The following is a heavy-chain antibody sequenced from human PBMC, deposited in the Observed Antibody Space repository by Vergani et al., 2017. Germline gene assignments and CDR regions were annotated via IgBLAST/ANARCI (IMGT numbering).Heavy chain of an antibody. CDR3: AREEYDDSSGYLDY. J-gene: IGHJ4*02. V-gene: IGHV4-4*07. Sequence: QVQLQESGPGLVKHSETLSITCTVSGGSISSYYWSWIRQPAGKGLEWIGRIYTSGSTNYNPSLKRRVTMSGDTSKNQFSLKLSSVTAADTAVYYCAREEYDDSSGYLDYWGQGTLVTVSS. CDR1: GGSISSYY. CDR2: IYTSGST. D-gene: IGHD3-22*01.